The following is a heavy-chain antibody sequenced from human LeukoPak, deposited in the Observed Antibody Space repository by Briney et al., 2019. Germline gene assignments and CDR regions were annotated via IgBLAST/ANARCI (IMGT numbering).Heavy chain of an antibody. CDR1: GFTFSGYW. D-gene: IGHD2-15*01. V-gene: IGHV3-74*01. Sequence: PGGSLRLSCAASGFTFSGYWLHWVRQAPGKGLVWVSRIKSDGRSTTYADSVKGRFTISRDNAKNTLYLEMNSLRAEDTAVYYCARTFAAAHIDYWGQGTLVTVSS. J-gene: IGHJ4*02. CDR2: IKSDGRST. CDR3: ARTFAAAHIDY.